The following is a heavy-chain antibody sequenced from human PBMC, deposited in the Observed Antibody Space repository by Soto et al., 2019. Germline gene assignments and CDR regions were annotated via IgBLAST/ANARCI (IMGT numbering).Heavy chain of an antibody. D-gene: IGHD3-3*01. CDR1: GFTFSSYA. CDR3: AKVVSPFPYYDFWSGSAPFDY. V-gene: IGHV3-23*01. J-gene: IGHJ4*02. CDR2: ISGSGGST. Sequence: GGPLRLSCAASGFTFSSYAMSWVRQAPGKGLEWVSAISGSGGSTYYADSVKGRFTISRDNSKNTLYLQMNSLRAEDTAVYYCAKVVSPFPYYDFWSGSAPFDYWGQGTLVTVSS.